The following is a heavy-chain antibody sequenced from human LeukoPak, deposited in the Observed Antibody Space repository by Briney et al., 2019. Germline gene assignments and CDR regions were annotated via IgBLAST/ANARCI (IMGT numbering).Heavy chain of an antibody. V-gene: IGHV3-23*01. CDR2: ISGSGGST. D-gene: IGHD3-16*01. CDR3: ARAGELRYMDV. CDR1: GFTFSSYG. Sequence: GGSLRLSCAASGFTFSSYGMSWVRQAPGKGLEWVSAISGSGGSTYYADSVKGRVTISRDNDKNSLFLQMSSLRADDTAIYYCARAGELRYMDVWGKGTADTVSS. J-gene: IGHJ6*03.